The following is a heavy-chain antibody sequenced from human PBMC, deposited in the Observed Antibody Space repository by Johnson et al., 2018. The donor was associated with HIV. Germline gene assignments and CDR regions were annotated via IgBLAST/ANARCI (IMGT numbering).Heavy chain of an antibody. CDR1: GFTFSSYA. CDR2: INSRGGTT. Sequence: VQLVESGGGVVQPGRSLRLSCAASGFTFSSYAMHWVRQAPGKGLEWVSAINSRGGTTYYADSVKGRFTISRDNSRNTLYLQMNSLRVEDTAVYYCARDFRSVGANDAFDIWGQGTMVTVSS. D-gene: IGHD1-26*01. J-gene: IGHJ3*02. V-gene: IGHV3-23*04. CDR3: ARDFRSVGANDAFDI.